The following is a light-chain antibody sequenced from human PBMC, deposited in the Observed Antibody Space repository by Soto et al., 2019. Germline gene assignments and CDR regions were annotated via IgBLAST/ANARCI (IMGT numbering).Light chain of an antibody. Sequence: EVELTQSPATLSLSPGETATLSCSASQSVDKFLAWYQQRPGQPPRLLIFDSSNRATGVQVRFSGSGSGTVFTLTISSLEPEDFAVYYCQQRSNWPLITFGQGTRLEI. CDR2: DSS. J-gene: IGKJ5*01. CDR3: QQRSNWPLIT. V-gene: IGKV3-11*01. CDR1: QSVDKF.